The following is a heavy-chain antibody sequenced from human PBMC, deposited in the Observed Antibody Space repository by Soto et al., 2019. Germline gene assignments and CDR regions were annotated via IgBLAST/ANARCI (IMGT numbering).Heavy chain of an antibody. Sequence: SETLSLTCTVSGGSVTNSSYYWGWIRQSPGKGLEWIGSVYYRGRSYSKSSVKSRVTISDDTFKNCFSLSLNSVTASDMAVYFCVSQRTTVPTQAYFDYWGPGALVTVSS. CDR2: VYYRGRS. J-gene: IGHJ4*02. D-gene: IGHD4-17*01. CDR3: VSQRTTVPTQAYFDY. V-gene: IGHV4-39*01. CDR1: GGSVTNSSYY.